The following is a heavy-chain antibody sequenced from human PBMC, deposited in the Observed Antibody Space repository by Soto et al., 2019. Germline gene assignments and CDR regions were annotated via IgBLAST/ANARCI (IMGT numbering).Heavy chain of an antibody. CDR3: AKDRGTVAGGIFDS. Sequence: QVQLVESGGGVVQPGRSLRLSCAASGFTLSSYGMHWVRQAPGKGLEWVAITSYDGSNKYYADSVKGRFTISRDNSKNTLSLQMNTLRAEDTAVYYCAKDRGTVAGGIFDSWGQGTLVTVSP. J-gene: IGHJ4*02. CDR2: TSYDGSNK. V-gene: IGHV3-30*18. CDR1: GFTLSSYG. D-gene: IGHD6-19*01.